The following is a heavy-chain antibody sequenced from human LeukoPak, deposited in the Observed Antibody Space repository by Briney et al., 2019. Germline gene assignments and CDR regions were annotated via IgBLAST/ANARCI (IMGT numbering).Heavy chain of an antibody. Sequence: ASVKVSCKASGGTFSSYAISWVRQAPGQGLEWMGIINPSGGSTSYAQKFQGRVTMTRDTSTSTVYMELSSLRSEDTAVYYCARALSGYDWFDPWGQGTLVTVSS. V-gene: IGHV1-46*01. CDR2: INPSGGST. CDR1: GGTFSSYA. J-gene: IGHJ5*02. D-gene: IGHD3-3*01. CDR3: ARALSGYDWFDP.